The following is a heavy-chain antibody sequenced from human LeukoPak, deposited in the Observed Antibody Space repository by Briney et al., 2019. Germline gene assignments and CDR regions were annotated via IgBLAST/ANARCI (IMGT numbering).Heavy chain of an antibody. V-gene: IGHV3-74*03. CDR2: GEGDGSTS. Sequence: GGSLRLSCAASGFTFSSYWMHWVRQAPGKGLVWVARGEGDGSTSTYADSVRGRFTISRDNAKNTLYLQMNSLRAEDTAVYYCTKTDHFDYWGQGTLVTVSS. J-gene: IGHJ4*02. CDR3: TKTDHFDY. D-gene: IGHD1-1*01. CDR1: GFTFSSYW.